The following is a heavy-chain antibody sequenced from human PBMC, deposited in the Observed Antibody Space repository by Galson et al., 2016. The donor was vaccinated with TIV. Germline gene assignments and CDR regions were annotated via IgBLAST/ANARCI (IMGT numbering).Heavy chain of an antibody. D-gene: IGHD1/OR15-1a*01. CDR3: ARDRTLPGYYYNGMDV. Sequence: CAISGDSVSSNSAWNWLRQSPSRGLEWLGRTYYRSKWYNDYALSVKSRITINPDTSKNQFSLQLNSMTPEDTAVYYCARDRTLPGYYYNGMDVWGQGTTVTVSS. CDR2: TYYRSKWYN. CDR1: GDSVSSNSA. J-gene: IGHJ6*02. V-gene: IGHV6-1*01.